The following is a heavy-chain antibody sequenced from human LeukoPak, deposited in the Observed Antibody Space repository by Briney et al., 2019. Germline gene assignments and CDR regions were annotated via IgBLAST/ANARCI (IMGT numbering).Heavy chain of an antibody. CDR3: ARDQRSLGDYYFDY. CDR1: GGTFSSYA. V-gene: IGHV1-69*05. D-gene: IGHD1-26*01. Sequence: ASVTVSYKASGGTFSSYAISWVRQAPGQGLEWMGGILPIFGTANYAQKFQGRVTITTDESTSTAYMELSSLRSEDTAVYYCARDQRSLGDYYFDYWGQGTLVTVSS. J-gene: IGHJ4*02. CDR2: ILPIFGTA.